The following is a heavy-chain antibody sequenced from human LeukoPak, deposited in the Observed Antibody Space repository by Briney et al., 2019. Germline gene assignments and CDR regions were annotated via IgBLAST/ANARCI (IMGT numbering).Heavy chain of an antibody. CDR2: INAFDGNA. Sequence: ASVKVSCKASGFSFSSYGVNWVRQAPGQRLEWTGGINAFDGNAKYAKKFQGRVTMTIEKSTATAYMELRSLRHDDTAVYYCARGRGGNSYGDYYYFMDVWAQGTTVIVSS. CDR1: GFSFSSYG. D-gene: IGHD5-18*01. CDR3: ARGRGGNSYGDYYYFMDV. V-gene: IGHV1-18*04. J-gene: IGHJ6*02.